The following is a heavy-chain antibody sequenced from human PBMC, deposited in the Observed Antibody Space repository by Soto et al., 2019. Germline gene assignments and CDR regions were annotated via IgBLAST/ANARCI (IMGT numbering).Heavy chain of an antibody. CDR1: GYTFTSYG. V-gene: IGHV1-18*01. Sequence: ASVKVSCKASGYTFTSYGISWVRQAPGQGLEWMGWISAYNGNTNYAQKLQGRVTMTTDTSTGTAYMELRSLRSDDTAVYYCARSSRAAAGRGINWFDPWGQGTLVTVSS. J-gene: IGHJ5*02. CDR3: ARSSRAAAGRGINWFDP. D-gene: IGHD6-13*01. CDR2: ISAYNGNT.